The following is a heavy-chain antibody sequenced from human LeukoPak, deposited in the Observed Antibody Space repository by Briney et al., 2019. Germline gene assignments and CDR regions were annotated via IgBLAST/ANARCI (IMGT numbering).Heavy chain of an antibody. D-gene: IGHD6-19*01. Sequence: GGSLRLSCAASGFTFSSYAMSWVRQAPGKGLEWISAISGSGGTTYYADSVKGRFTISRDNSRNTLYLQMNSLRAEDTAVYYCAKDLSSGWYYFDYWGQGTLVTVSS. CDR1: GFTFSSYA. V-gene: IGHV3-23*01. J-gene: IGHJ4*02. CDR2: ISGSGGTT. CDR3: AKDLSSGWYYFDY.